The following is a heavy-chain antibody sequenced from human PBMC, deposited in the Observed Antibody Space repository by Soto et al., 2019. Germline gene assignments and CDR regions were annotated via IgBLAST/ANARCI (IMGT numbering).Heavy chain of an antibody. Sequence: PGGSLRLSCAASGFTFSSAWMSWVRQAPGKGLEWVGRIKSKTDGGTTDYAAPVKGRFTISRDDSKNTLYLQMNSLKTEDTAVYYCTTWDWNEYYYYYGMDVWGQGTTVTVSS. D-gene: IGHD1-1*01. V-gene: IGHV3-15*01. CDR1: GFTFSSAW. CDR3: TTWDWNEYYYYYGMDV. CDR2: IKSKTDGGTT. J-gene: IGHJ6*02.